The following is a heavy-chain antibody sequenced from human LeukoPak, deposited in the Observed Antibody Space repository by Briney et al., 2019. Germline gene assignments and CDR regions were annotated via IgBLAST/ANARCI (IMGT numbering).Heavy chain of an antibody. Sequence: SETLSLTCAVSGDSISSNYWWSWVRQPPGKGLEWIGEIYHSGSTNYSPSLRSRVTISVDTSKNQFSLKLSSVTAADTAVYYCARHLGRLRLPPDYWGQGTLVTVSS. CDR1: GDSISSNYW. J-gene: IGHJ4*02. D-gene: IGHD5-12*01. V-gene: IGHV4-4*02. CDR2: IYHSGST. CDR3: ARHLGRLRLPPDY.